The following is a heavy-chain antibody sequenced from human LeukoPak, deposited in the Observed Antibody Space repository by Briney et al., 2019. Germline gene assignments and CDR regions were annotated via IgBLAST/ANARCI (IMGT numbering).Heavy chain of an antibody. CDR1: GFTFSSYA. D-gene: IGHD4-11*01. Sequence: GGSLRLSCAASGFTFSSYAMSWVRQAPGKGLEWVSAISGSGGSTYYADSVKGRFTIPRDNSKNTLYLQMNSLRAEDTAVYYCAKGLYSNYELGLDYWGQGTLVTVSS. J-gene: IGHJ4*02. CDR2: ISGSGGST. V-gene: IGHV3-23*01. CDR3: AKGLYSNYELGLDY.